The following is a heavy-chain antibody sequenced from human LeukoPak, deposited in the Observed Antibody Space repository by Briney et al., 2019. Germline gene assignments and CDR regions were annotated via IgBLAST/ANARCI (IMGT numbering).Heavy chain of an antibody. CDR3: ARDLGSSSYERPTPDSWFDP. CDR2: ISSSSSYI. V-gene: IGHV3-21*01. CDR1: GFTFSSYS. D-gene: IGHD6-13*01. Sequence: GGSLRLSCAASGFTFSSYSMNWVRQAPGKGLEWVSSISSSSSYIYYADSVKGRFTISRDNAKNSLYLQMNSLRAEDTAVYYCARDLGSSSYERPTPDSWFDPWGQGTLVTVSS. J-gene: IGHJ5*02.